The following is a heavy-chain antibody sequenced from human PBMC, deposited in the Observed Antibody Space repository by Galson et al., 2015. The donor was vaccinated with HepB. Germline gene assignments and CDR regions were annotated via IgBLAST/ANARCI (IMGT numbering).Heavy chain of an antibody. CDR2: VYYNGRS. Sequence: ETLSLTCAVSNYSISSGYYWGWIRQPPGKGLEWIGSVYYNGRSFYNPSLKSRVTISVDTSKNHFSLNLSSVTAADTAVYYCARDGGGVGAKNWFDPWGQGTLVTVSS. V-gene: IGHV4-38-2*02. D-gene: IGHD1-26*01. J-gene: IGHJ5*02. CDR3: ARDGGGVGAKNWFDP. CDR1: NYSISSGYY.